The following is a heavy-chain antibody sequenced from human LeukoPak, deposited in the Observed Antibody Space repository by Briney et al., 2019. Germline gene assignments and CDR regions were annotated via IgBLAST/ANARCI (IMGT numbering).Heavy chain of an antibody. CDR3: ARDTNGYYDFWSGSPGYYGMDV. CDR1: GFTFSSYG. D-gene: IGHD3-3*01. CDR2: IWYDGSNK. J-gene: IGHJ6*02. Sequence: PGGSLRLSCAASGFTFSSYGMPWVRQAPGKGLEWVAVIWYDGSNKYYADSVKGRFTISRDNSKNTLYLQMNSLRAEDTAVYYCARDTNGYYDFWSGSPGYYGMDVWGQGTTVTVSS. V-gene: IGHV3-33*01.